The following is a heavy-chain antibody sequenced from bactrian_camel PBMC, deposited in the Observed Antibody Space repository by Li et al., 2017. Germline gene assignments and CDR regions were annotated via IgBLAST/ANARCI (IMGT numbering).Heavy chain of an antibody. D-gene: IGHD6*01. V-gene: IGHV3S53*01. CDR3: AARNAGCSWARAIGERQLGSAANFGF. Sequence: HVQLVESGGGSVQAGESLRLTCVASGYIDTMFSWGWFRQAPGKEPEGIAAIESDGTTNYADSVKGRFTISKDKNTLTLQMTNLQPEDTTMYYCAARNAGCSWARAIGERQLGSAANFGFWGQGTQVTVS. J-gene: IGHJ6*01. CDR2: IESDGTT. CDR1: GYIDTMFS.